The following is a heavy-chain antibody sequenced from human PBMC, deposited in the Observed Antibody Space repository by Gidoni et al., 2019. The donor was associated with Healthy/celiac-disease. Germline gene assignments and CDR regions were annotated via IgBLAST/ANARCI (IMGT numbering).Heavy chain of an antibody. V-gene: IGHV3-30-3*01. CDR3: ARGRTLSGGSRDFDY. Sequence: QVQLVESGGGVVQPGRSLRLSCAASGFPFSSYAMHWVRQAPGKGLEWVAVRSYDGSNKYYADSVKGRFTISRDNSKNTLYLQMNSLRAEDTAVYYCARGRTLSGGSRDFDYWGQGTLVTVSS. CDR1: GFPFSSYA. CDR2: RSYDGSNK. J-gene: IGHJ4*02. D-gene: IGHD2-15*01.